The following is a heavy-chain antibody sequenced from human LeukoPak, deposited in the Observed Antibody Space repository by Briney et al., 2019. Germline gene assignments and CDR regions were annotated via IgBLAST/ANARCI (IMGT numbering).Heavy chain of an antibody. CDR2: IYYSGST. V-gene: IGHV4-39*01. D-gene: IGHD3-22*01. CDR3: ARSYYYDYRQIDY. CDR1: GGSISSSSYY. J-gene: IGHJ4*02. Sequence: KPSETLSLTCTASGGSISSSSYYWGWIRQPPGKGLEWIGSIYYSGSTYYNPSLKSRVTISVDTSKNQFSLNLYSVTAADTAVFYCARSYYYDYRQIDYWGQGTLVTVSS.